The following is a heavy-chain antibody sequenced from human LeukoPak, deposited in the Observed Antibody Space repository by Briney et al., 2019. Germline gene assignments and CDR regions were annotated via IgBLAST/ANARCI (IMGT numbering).Heavy chain of an antibody. V-gene: IGHV4-39*01. Sequence: SETLSLTCSVSGGFISSSSYYWGWFRQPPGKGLEWIGTIYYSGGTYYNPSLKSRVTISVDTSKNQFSLKLSSVTAADTAVYYCARQGRDAYYYYYYMDVWGKGTTVTVSS. D-gene: IGHD2-2*01. CDR2: IYYSGGT. CDR1: GGFISSSSYY. J-gene: IGHJ6*03. CDR3: ARQGRDAYYYYYYMDV.